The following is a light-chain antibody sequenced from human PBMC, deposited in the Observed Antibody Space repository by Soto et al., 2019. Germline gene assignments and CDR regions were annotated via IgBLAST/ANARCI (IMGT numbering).Light chain of an antibody. CDR2: AAS. Sequence: DIQMTQSLSSLSASVGDRVTITCRANQSISTYLNWYQQKPGKAPKLLIYAASNLQSGVSSRFSGSGSGTAFTLTISSLQPADFATYYCQQGYSIPPSTFGQGTKLEIK. V-gene: IGKV1-39*01. CDR1: QSISTY. CDR3: QQGYSIPPST. J-gene: IGKJ2*01.